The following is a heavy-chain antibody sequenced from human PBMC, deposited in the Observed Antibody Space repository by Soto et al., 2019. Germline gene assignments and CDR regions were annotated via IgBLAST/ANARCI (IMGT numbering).Heavy chain of an antibody. Sequence: SETLSLTCAVYGGSFSGYYWSWIRQPPGKGLEWIGEINHSGSTNYNPSLKSRVTISVDTSKNQFSLKLSSVTAADTAVYYCARGGWRGYSYGSDYWGQGTLVTVSS. D-gene: IGHD5-18*01. CDR1: GGSFSGYY. CDR2: INHSGST. V-gene: IGHV4-34*01. CDR3: ARGGWRGYSYGSDY. J-gene: IGHJ4*02.